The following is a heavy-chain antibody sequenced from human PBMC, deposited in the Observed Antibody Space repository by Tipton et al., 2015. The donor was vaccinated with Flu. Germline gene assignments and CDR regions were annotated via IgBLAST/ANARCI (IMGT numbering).Heavy chain of an antibody. CDR3: ARGPLPDSNWYNGMDV. CDR2: IGTSGDT. D-gene: IGHD6-13*01. CDR1: GFTFSSYD. V-gene: IGHV3-13*01. J-gene: IGHJ6*02. Sequence: GSLRLSCEASGFTFSSYDMHWVRQTTGKGLEWVSGIGTSGDTYYPDSVKGRFTISRENAQNSVYLQMRSLRAGDTAVYYCARGPLPDSNWYNGMDVWGQGTTVTVFS.